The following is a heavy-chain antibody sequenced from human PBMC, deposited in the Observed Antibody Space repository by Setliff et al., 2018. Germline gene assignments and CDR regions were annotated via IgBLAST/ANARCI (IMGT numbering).Heavy chain of an antibody. CDR2: IYYTGST. Sequence: PSETLSLTCTVSCGSISGYDCTWIRQPPGKGLEWIGYIYYTGSTTYSPSLKSRVTISPDTSKNQFHLTVKSVTEADTAVYYCARALRSPLGGTAFVPVHFDPWGQGILVTVSS. CDR3: ARALRSPLGGTAFVPVHFDP. CDR1: CGSISGYD. D-gene: IGHD3-16*01. V-gene: IGHV4-59*01. J-gene: IGHJ5*02.